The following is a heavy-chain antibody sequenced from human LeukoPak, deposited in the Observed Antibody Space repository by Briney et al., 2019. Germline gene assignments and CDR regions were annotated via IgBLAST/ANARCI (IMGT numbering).Heavy chain of an antibody. V-gene: IGHV4-59*06. CDR2: IYYSGST. J-gene: IGHJ4*02. D-gene: IGHD1-26*01. CDR1: GGSISSYY. CDR3: ARHTFGSYSLFDY. Sequence: PSETLSLTCTVSGGSISSYYWSWIRQPPGKGLEWIGYIYYSGSTYYDPSLKSRVTISVDTSKNQFSLKLSSVTAADTAVYYCARHTFGSYSLFDYWGQGTLVTVSS.